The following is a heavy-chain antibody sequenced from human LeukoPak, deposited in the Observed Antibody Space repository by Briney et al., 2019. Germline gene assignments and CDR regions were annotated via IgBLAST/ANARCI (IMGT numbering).Heavy chain of an antibody. D-gene: IGHD4-23*01. CDR2: IYYSGST. CDR1: GGSISSYY. Sequence: SETLSLTCTVSGGSISSYYWSWIQQPPGKGLEWIGYIYYSGSTNYNPSLKSRVTISVDTSKNQFSLKLSSVTAADTAVYYCARTDYGGNLDYWGQGTLVTVSS. CDR3: ARTDYGGNLDY. J-gene: IGHJ4*02. V-gene: IGHV4-59*01.